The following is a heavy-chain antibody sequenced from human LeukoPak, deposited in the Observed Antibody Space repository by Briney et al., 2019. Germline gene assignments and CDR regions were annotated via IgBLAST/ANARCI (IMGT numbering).Heavy chain of an antibody. CDR1: GGSISSSSYY. D-gene: IGHD6-13*01. V-gene: IGHV4-61*05. CDR3: ARVLRIAAAAHGMDV. J-gene: IGHJ6*02. CDR2: IYYSGST. Sequence: SETLSLTCTVSGGSISSSSYYWSWIRQPPGKGLEWIGYIYYSGSTNYNPSLKSRVTISVDTSKNQFSLKLSSVTAADTAVYYCARVLRIAAAAHGMDVWGQGTTVTVSS.